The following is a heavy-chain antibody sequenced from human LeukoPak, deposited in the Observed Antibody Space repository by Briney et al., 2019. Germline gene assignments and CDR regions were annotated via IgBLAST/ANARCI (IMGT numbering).Heavy chain of an antibody. Sequence: ASVKVSCKASGYTFTGYYMHWVRQAPGQGLEWMGGIIPIFGTANYAQKLQGRVTMTTDTSTSTAYMELRSLRSDDTAVYYCVRGTERNDYWGQGTLVTVSS. CDR3: VRGTERNDY. CDR1: GYTFTGYY. J-gene: IGHJ4*02. V-gene: IGHV1-18*04. D-gene: IGHD1-1*01. CDR2: IIPIFGTA.